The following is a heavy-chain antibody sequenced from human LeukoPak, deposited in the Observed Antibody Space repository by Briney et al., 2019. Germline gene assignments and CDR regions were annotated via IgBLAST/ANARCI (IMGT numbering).Heavy chain of an antibody. CDR3: ARVPHDSSGYYAPFDY. CDR1: GYTFSSYY. CDR2: INPSGGST. J-gene: IGHJ4*02. Sequence: ASVKVSCKASGYTFSSYYMHWVRQAPGHGLEWMGIINPSGGSTRYAQKFQGRVTMTRDTYTSTVYMELSRLRSDDTAVYHCARVPHDSSGYYAPFDYWGQGTLVTVSS. V-gene: IGHV1-46*01. D-gene: IGHD3-22*01.